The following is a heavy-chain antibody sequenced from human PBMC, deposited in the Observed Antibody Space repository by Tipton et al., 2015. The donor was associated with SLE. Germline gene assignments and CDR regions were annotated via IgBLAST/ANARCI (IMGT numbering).Heavy chain of an antibody. Sequence: TLSLTCTVSGGSISSYYWSWIRQPPGKGLEWIGYIYYSGSTNYNPSHKSRVTISVDTSKNQFSLKLTSVTAADTAVYYCARQDSGNYYPFDYWGQGTLVTVSS. V-gene: IGHV4-59*08. D-gene: IGHD1-26*01. CDR3: ARQDSGNYYPFDY. CDR2: IYYSGST. CDR1: GGSISSYY. J-gene: IGHJ4*02.